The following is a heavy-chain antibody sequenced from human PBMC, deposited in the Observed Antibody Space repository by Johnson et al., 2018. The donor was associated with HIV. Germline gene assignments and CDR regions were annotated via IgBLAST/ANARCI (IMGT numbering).Heavy chain of an antibody. CDR3: AKDTRYYDSSGWSSDVYDI. CDR2: INWNGGST. V-gene: IGHV3-20*04. Sequence: EVQLVESGGGVVRPGGSLRLSCAASGFTFDDYGMSWVRQAPGKGLEWVSGINWNGGSTGYADSVKGRFTISRDNAKNSLYLQMNSLRTEDTAFYYCAKDTRYYDSSGWSSDVYDIWGQGTMVTVSA. CDR1: GFTFDDYG. J-gene: IGHJ3*02. D-gene: IGHD3-22*01.